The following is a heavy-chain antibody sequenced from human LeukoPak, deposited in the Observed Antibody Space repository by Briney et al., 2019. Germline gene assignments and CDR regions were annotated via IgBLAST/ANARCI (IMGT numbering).Heavy chain of an antibody. CDR2: IIPILGIA. CDR3: ESSSAGYYFDY. Sequence: ASVKVSCKASGGTFSSYAISWVRQAPGQGLEWMGRIIPILGIANYAQKFQGRVTITADKPTSTAYMELSSLRSEDTAVYYCESSSAGYYFDYWGQGTLVTVSS. J-gene: IGHJ4*02. D-gene: IGHD2-2*01. CDR1: GGTFSSYA. V-gene: IGHV1-69*04.